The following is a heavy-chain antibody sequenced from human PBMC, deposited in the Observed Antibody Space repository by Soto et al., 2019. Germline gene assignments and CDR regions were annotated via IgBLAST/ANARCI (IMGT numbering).Heavy chain of an antibody. CDR2: INAYNGHT. D-gene: IGHD3-3*01. CDR3: ARAFSPYYDFLSSYGPCFYP. Sequence: ASVKVSCKASGYTFTSYAISWVRQAPGQGLEWMGWINAYNGHTHYAQKLQGRVTMTTVTSTTTSYMELSSLRSDDTPVYYSARAFSPYYDFLSSYGPCFYPCGQGSLVTVSS. V-gene: IGHV1-18*01. CDR1: GYTFTSYA. J-gene: IGHJ5*02.